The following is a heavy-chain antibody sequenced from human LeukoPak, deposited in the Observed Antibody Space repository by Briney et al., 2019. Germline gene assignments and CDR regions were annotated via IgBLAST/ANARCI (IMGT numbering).Heavy chain of an antibody. J-gene: IGHJ6*03. CDR2: IYASGST. D-gene: IGHD5-18*01. CDR3: ARGIYSYGLYYYYYMDV. V-gene: IGHV4-61*02. Sequence: SETLSLTCTVSGGSISSGSYYWSWIRQPAGKGLEWIGRIYASGSTNYNPSLKSRVTISVDTSKNQFSLKLSSVTAADTAVYYCARGIYSYGLYYYYYMDVWGKGTTVTISS. CDR1: GGSISSGSYY.